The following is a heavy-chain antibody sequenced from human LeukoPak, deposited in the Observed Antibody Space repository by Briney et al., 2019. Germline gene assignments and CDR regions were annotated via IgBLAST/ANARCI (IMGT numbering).Heavy chain of an antibody. D-gene: IGHD3-10*01. Sequence: GGSLRLSCAASGFTFSSYSMNWVRQDPGKGLEWVSSISSSSTYIYYADSVKGRFTISRDNAKNSLYLQMNSLRAEDTAVYYCAREILGELYFDFWGQGTLVTVSS. J-gene: IGHJ4*02. CDR3: AREILGELYFDF. V-gene: IGHV3-21*01. CDR2: ISSSSTYI. CDR1: GFTFSSYS.